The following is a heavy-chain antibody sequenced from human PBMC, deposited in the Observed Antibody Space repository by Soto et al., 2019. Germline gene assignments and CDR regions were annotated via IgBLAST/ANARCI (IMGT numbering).Heavy chain of an antibody. J-gene: IGHJ3*02. CDR1: GFTFTSSA. V-gene: IGHV1-58*01. Sequence: QMQLVQSGPEVKKPGTSVKVSCKASGFTFTSSAVQWVRQARGQRLEWIGWIVVGSGNTNYAQKFQERVTITRDMSKSKXXIXLXXLSSEDTAVYYCAAFCCYHTYYDILTGHRPDAFDIWCQGTMVTVSS. D-gene: IGHD3-9*01. CDR3: AAFCCYHTYYDILTGHRPDAFDI. CDR2: IVVGSGNT.